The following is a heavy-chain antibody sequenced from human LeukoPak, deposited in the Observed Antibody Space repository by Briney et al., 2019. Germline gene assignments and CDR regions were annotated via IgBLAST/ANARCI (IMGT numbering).Heavy chain of an antibody. V-gene: IGHV4-39*01. CDR3: ARLSDSDSSGYYWGFEY. D-gene: IGHD3-22*01. CDR2: IYYSGST. J-gene: IGHJ4*02. CDR1: GGSISSSSYY. Sequence: PSETLSLTCTVSGGSISSSSYYWGWIRQPPGKGLEWIGYIYYSGSTYYNPSLKSRVTISVDTSKNQFSLKLSSVTAADTAVYYCARLSDSDSSGYYWGFEYWGQGTLVTVSS.